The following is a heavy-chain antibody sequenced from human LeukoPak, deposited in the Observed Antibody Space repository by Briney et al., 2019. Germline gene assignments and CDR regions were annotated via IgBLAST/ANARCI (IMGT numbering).Heavy chain of an antibody. Sequence: GASVKVSCKASGYTFTSYDINWVRQAPGQGLEWMGWISAYNGNTNYAQKLQGRVTMTTDTSTSTAYMELRSLRSDDTAVYYCARNYGDYWGGVGYFDYWGQGTLVTVSS. CDR3: ARNYGDYWGGVGYFDY. CDR2: ISAYNGNT. CDR1: GYTFTSYD. J-gene: IGHJ4*02. V-gene: IGHV1-18*01. D-gene: IGHD4-17*01.